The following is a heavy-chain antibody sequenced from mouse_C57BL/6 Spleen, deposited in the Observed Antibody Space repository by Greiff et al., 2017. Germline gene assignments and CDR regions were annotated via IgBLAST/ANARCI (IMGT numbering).Heavy chain of an antibody. J-gene: IGHJ3*01. CDR2: ISDGGSYT. V-gene: IGHV5-4*01. CDR3: ARDLGTGTRFAY. Sequence: EVNLVESGGGLVKPGGSLKLSCAASGFTFSSYAMSWVRQTPEKRLEWVATISDGGSYTYYPDNVKGRFTISRDNAKNNLYLQMSHLKSEDTAMYYCARDLGTGTRFAYWGQGTLVTVSA. CDR1: GFTFSSYA. D-gene: IGHD4-1*01.